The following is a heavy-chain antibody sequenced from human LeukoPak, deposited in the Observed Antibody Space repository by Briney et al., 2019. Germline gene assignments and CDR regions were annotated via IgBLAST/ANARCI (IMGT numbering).Heavy chain of an antibody. CDR3: ARGLAVAGTWWWFDP. D-gene: IGHD6-19*01. V-gene: IGHV3-23*01. J-gene: IGHJ5*02. CDR1: GFXLSGHG. CDR2: ITVSGSP. Sequence: GGSLRLSCAASGFXLSGHGISWVRQAPGKGLEWVSGITVSGSPYYAVSVKGRFTISRDNPRNTLYLQLDSLRGEDTALYYCARGLAVAGTWWWFDPWGQGTLVTVSS.